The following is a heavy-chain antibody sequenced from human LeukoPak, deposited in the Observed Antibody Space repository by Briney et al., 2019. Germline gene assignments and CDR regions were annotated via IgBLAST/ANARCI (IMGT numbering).Heavy chain of an antibody. CDR1: GFTFSSYS. Sequence: GGSLRLSCAASGFTFSSYSMHWVRQAPGKGLEYVSAISSNGDNTYYANSVKGRFTISRDNSKNTLFLQMASLRGEDTAVYYCARAPREGFSGSYHDYWGQGTLVTVSS. D-gene: IGHD1-26*01. V-gene: IGHV3-64*01. J-gene: IGHJ4*02. CDR2: ISSNGDNT. CDR3: ARAPREGFSGSYHDY.